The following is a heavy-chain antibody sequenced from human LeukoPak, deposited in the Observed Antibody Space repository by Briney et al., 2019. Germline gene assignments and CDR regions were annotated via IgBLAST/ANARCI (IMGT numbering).Heavy chain of an antibody. CDR3: ARDDYYDSSGYPLDAFDI. D-gene: IGHD3-22*01. CDR2: IKSDGSTT. J-gene: IGHJ3*02. Sequence: QSGGSLRLSCAASGFTFSNYWMHWVRQAPGKGLVWVSRIKSDGSTTSYADSVKGRFTISRDNAKNTLYLQMNSLRAEDTAVYYCARDDYYDSSGYPLDAFDIWGQGTMVTVSS. V-gene: IGHV3-74*01. CDR1: GFTFSNYW.